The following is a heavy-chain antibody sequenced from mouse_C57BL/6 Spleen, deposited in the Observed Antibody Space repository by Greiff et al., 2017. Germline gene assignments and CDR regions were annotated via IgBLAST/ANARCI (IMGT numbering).Heavy chain of an antibody. D-gene: IGHD2-13*01. CDR1: GYTFTSYW. CDR2: IDPSSGGT. CDR3: ARSGDAGYFDV. V-gene: IGHV1-72*01. J-gene: IGHJ1*03. Sequence: QVQLQQSGAELVKPGASVKLSCKASGYTFTSYWMHWVKQRPGRGLEWIGRIDPSSGGTKYNEKFKSKATLTVDKPSSTAYMQLSSLTSEDTAVYYCARSGDAGYFDVWGTGTTVTVSS.